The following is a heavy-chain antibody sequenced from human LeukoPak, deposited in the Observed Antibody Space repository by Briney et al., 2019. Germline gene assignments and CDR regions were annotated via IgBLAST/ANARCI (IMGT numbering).Heavy chain of an antibody. Sequence: SSVTLSLNCAVSTNRKYVVHGVRQALGERRECMGKINAGNGNTKYSQKFQGRVTITRDTSASTAYMELSSLRSEDTAVYYCARGYYDILTGYSTVGPDYWGQGTLVTVSS. V-gene: IGHV1-3*01. J-gene: IGHJ4*02. CDR3: ARGYYDILTGYSTVGPDY. D-gene: IGHD3-9*01. CDR2: INAGNGNT. CDR1: VSTNRKYV.